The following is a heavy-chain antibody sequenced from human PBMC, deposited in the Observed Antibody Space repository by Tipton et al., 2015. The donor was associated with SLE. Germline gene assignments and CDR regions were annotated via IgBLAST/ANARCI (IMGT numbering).Heavy chain of an antibody. J-gene: IGHJ4*02. Sequence: TLSLTCTVSGGSISSYYWTWIRQPPGKGLEWIGYFYYSGSTTYNPTLKSRVTISVDTSKNQFSQKLSSVTAADTAVYYCARIHWRDSYSDYWGQGSLVTVSS. CDR3: ARIHWRDSYSDY. CDR1: GGSISSYY. V-gene: IGHV4-59*12. CDR2: FYYSGST. D-gene: IGHD5-18*01.